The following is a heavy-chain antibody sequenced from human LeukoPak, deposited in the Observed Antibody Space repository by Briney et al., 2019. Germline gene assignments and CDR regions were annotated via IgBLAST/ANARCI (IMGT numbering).Heavy chain of an antibody. CDR1: GGSIGSDSYS. J-gene: IGHJ6*03. CDR3: ARAPVSTAYLHYYSMDV. CDR2: TYYSGKS. V-gene: IGHV4-39*07. Sequence: SETLSLTCTVSGGSIGSDSYSWGWIRQPPGKGLEWIASTYYSGKSYYKVSLKSRVTISVDTSKNQFSLKLSSVTAADTALYYCARAPVSTAYLHYYSMDVWGKGTTVTVSS. D-gene: IGHD3-9*01.